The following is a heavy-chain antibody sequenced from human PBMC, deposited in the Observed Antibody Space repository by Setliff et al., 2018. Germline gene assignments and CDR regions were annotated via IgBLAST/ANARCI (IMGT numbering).Heavy chain of an antibody. CDR1: GFTFSIYW. J-gene: IGHJ4*02. V-gene: IGHV3-74*01. CDR2: INIDGRSI. CDR3: ARDLVGATADF. Sequence: GGSLRLSCAASGFTFSIYWLHWVRQVPGKGLEWVSRINIDGRSINYADSVRGRFTISRDNAKNTVYLQMNSLRGDDTAVYHCARDLVGATADFWGRGTLVTVSS. D-gene: IGHD1-26*01.